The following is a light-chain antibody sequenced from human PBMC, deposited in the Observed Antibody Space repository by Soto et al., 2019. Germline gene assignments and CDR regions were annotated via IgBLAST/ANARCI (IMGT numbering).Light chain of an antibody. CDR3: QQYGGSPRT. V-gene: IGKV3-20*01. Sequence: EIVLTQSPGTLSLSPGERATLSCRASQSVGKSLAWYQQKPGQAPRLLIYGASTRATGIPDRFSGSGSGTDFTLTISRLEPEDFEVYYCQQYGGSPRTLGQGTKVDI. J-gene: IGKJ1*01. CDR1: QSVGKS. CDR2: GAS.